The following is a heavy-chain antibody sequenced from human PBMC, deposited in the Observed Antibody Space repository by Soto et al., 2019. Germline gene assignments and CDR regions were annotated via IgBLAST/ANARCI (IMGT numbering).Heavy chain of an antibody. Sequence: GGSLRLSCAASGFTFSSYSMNWVRQAPGKGLEWVSSISSSSSYIYYADSVKGRFTISRDNAKNSLYLQMNSLRAEDTAVYYCARDYVDSNGYYCNFDYWGQGTLVTVSS. J-gene: IGHJ4*02. D-gene: IGHD3-22*01. CDR1: GFTFSSYS. CDR2: ISSSSSYI. V-gene: IGHV3-21*01. CDR3: ARDYVDSNGYYCNFDY.